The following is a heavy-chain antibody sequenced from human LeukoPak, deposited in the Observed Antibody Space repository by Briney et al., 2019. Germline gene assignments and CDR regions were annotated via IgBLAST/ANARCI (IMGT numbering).Heavy chain of an antibody. D-gene: IGHD1-26*01. J-gene: IGHJ4*02. V-gene: IGHV3-30*19. CDR2: IPYDGSNK. CDR1: GFTFSSYG. CDR3: ARDWYSGSYYAGDY. Sequence: GGSLRLSCAASGFTFSSYGMHWVRQAPGKGLEWVAVIPYDGSNKYYADSVKGRFTISRDNSKNTLYLQMNSLRAEDTAVYYCARDWYSGSYYAGDYWGQGTLVTVSS.